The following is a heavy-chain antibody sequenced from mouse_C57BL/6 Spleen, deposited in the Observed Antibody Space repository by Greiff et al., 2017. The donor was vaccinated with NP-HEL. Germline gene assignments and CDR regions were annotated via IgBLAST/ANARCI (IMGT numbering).Heavy chain of an antibody. CDR3: ATNSYDYGAAWFAY. J-gene: IGHJ3*01. CDR2: IWSGGST. CDR1: GFSLTSYG. D-gene: IGHD2-4*01. V-gene: IGHV2-2*01. Sequence: VQLQQSGPGLVQPSQSLSITCTVSGFSLTSYGVHWVRQSPGKGLEWLGVIWSGGSTDYNAAFISRLSISKDNSKSQVFFKMNSLQADDTAIYYCATNSYDYGAAWFAYWGQGTLVTVSA.